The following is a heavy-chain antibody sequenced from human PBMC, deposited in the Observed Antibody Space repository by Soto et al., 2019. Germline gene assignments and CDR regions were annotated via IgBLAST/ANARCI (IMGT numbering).Heavy chain of an antibody. J-gene: IGHJ4*02. D-gene: IGHD6-6*01. Sequence: PSETLSLTCTVSGGSVSSGSYYWSWIRQPPGKGLEWIGYIYYSGSTNYNPSLKSRVTISVDTSKNQFSLKLSSVTAADTAVYYFAREGARIGSSNYWGQGTLVTVSS. CDR3: AREGARIGSSNY. CDR1: GGSVSSGSYY. V-gene: IGHV4-61*01. CDR2: IYYSGST.